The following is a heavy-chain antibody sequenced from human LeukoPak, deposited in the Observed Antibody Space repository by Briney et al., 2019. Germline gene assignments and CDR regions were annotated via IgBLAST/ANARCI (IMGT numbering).Heavy chain of an antibody. D-gene: IGHD2-2*02. CDR2: IYTSGST. Sequence: SETLSLTCTVSGGSISSGSYYWSWIRQPAGKGLEWIGRIYTSGSTNYNPPLKSRVTISVDTSKNQFSLKLSSVTAADTAVYYCAREGGYIYNWFDPWGQGTLVTVSS. CDR3: AREGGYIYNWFDP. V-gene: IGHV4-61*02. CDR1: GGSISSGSYY. J-gene: IGHJ5*02.